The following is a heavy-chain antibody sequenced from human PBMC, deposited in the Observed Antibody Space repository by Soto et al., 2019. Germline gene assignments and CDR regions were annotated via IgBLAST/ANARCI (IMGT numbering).Heavy chain of an antibody. J-gene: IGHJ3*02. CDR1: GFSLSTRGVG. V-gene: IGHV2-5*05. Sequence: GPTLVNPTQTLTLTCTFSGFSLSTRGVGVGWIRQPPGKALDWLALIYWDGTKHYGPSLMSRLTITKDTSQDQVVFTMTDMDPVDTATYYCARMVPMIRGVNPLAFDIWGQGTMVTVSS. CDR3: ARMVPMIRGVNPLAFDI. CDR2: IYWDGTK. D-gene: IGHD3-10*01.